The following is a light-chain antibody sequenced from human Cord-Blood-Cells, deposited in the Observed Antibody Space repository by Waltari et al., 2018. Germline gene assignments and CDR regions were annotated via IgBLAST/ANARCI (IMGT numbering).Light chain of an antibody. CDR1: SSDVGSYHL. Sequence: QSALTQPATVSGSPGQSTTLSCTGTSSDVGSYHLVSWYQQHPGKAPKLMIYEVSKRPSGVSNRFSGSKSGNTASLTISGLQAEDEADYYCCSYAGSSTVFGGGTKLTVL. J-gene: IGLJ3*02. V-gene: IGLV2-23*02. CDR3: CSYAGSSTV. CDR2: EVS.